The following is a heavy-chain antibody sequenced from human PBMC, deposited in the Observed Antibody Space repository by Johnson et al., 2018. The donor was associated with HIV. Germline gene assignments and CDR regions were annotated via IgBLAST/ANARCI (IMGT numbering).Heavy chain of an antibody. CDR1: GFTFSSYA. V-gene: IGHV3-30*03. CDR2: ISYDGSNK. D-gene: IGHD2-2*01. Sequence: QVQLVESGGGLVQPGGSLRLSCAASGFTFSSYAMSWVRQAPGKGLEWVAVISYDGSNKYYADSVKGRFTISRDNSKNTLYLQMNSLRAEDTAVYYCARADCSSTRCSDWDSAFDIWGQGTMVTVSS. J-gene: IGHJ3*02. CDR3: ARADCSSTRCSDWDSAFDI.